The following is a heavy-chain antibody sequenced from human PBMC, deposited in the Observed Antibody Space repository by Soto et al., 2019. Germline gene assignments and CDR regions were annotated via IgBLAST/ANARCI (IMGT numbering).Heavy chain of an antibody. V-gene: IGHV1-8*01. Sequence: QVHLVQSGAEVRKPGASVKVSCKASGYTFTSYDINRVRQATGQGLEWMGWMNPNSGNTAYAQKFQGRVSMTRNTSISTAHMELSSLRSEDTAVYYCARERTRGFDPWGQGTLVTVSS. CDR2: MNPNSGNT. CDR3: ARERTRGFDP. J-gene: IGHJ5*02. CDR1: GYTFTSYD.